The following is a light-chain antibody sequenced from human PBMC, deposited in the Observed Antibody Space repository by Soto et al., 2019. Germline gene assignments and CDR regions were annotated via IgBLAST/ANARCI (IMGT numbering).Light chain of an antibody. CDR2: AAS. J-gene: IGKJ3*01. Sequence: DIQLTQSPSFLSASVGDRVTITCRASQGISNYLAWYQQAPWKAPKLLIYAASTLQSGVPSRFSGSGSGTEFTLTISCLQPEDFATYYCQQLNSYTFTFGPGTKVDIK. V-gene: IGKV1-9*01. CDR1: QGISNY. CDR3: QQLNSYTFT.